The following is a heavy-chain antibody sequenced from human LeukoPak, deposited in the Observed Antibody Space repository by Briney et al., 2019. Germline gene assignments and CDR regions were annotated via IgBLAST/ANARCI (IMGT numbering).Heavy chain of an antibody. D-gene: IGHD1-26*01. CDR3: ARDSGVGATGYYYMDV. Sequence: GASVKVSCKASGGTFSSYAISWVRQARGQGLEWMGGIIPIFGTANYAQKFQGRVTITADKSTSTAYMELSSLRSEDTAVYYCARDSGVGATGYYYMDVWGKGTTVTVSS. CDR1: GGTFSSYA. CDR2: IIPIFGTA. V-gene: IGHV1-69*06. J-gene: IGHJ6*03.